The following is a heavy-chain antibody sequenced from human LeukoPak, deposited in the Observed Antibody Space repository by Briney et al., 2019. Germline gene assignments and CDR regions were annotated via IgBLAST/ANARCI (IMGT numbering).Heavy chain of an antibody. Sequence: GGSLRLSCAASGFTFTHYWMCWVRQAPGKGLEWVASINEDGSQKQYVDSVKGRFTISRDNAKNSLYLQVNSLRAEDTAVYYCATGRSMPTWGQGTLVTVSS. CDR1: GFTFTHYW. D-gene: IGHD2-2*01. J-gene: IGHJ5*02. V-gene: IGHV3-7*01. CDR3: ATGRSMPT. CDR2: INEDGSQK.